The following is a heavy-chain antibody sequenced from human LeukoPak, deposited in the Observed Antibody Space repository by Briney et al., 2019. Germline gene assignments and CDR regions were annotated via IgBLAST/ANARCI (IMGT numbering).Heavy chain of an antibody. CDR3: ARVGLTNYGYYYYGMDV. J-gene: IGHJ6*02. CDR1: GDSISSGVNY. D-gene: IGHD4-17*01. V-gene: IGHV4-30-4*08. CDR2: IYYSGST. Sequence: SETLSLTCTVSGDSISSGVNYWGWVRQHPGKGLEWIGYIYYSGSTYYNPSLKSRLSISVDPSRNQFSLKLDSVTAADTAVYYCARVGLTNYGYYYYGMDVWGQGTTVTVSS.